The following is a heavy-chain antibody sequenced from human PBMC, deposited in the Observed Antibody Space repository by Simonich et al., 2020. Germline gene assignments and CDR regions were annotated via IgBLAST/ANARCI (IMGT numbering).Heavy chain of an antibody. CDR2: IYSGGST. Sequence: EVQLVESGGGLIQPGGSLRLSCAASGFTVSSNYMSWVRQAPGKGLGWVSVIYSGGSTDYADSVKGRITISRDNSKNTLYLQINSLRAEDTAVYYCARWTATGYYFDYWGQGTLVTVSS. CDR3: ARWTATGYYFDY. V-gene: IGHV3-53*01. D-gene: IGHD1-1*01. CDR1: GFTVSSNY. J-gene: IGHJ4*02.